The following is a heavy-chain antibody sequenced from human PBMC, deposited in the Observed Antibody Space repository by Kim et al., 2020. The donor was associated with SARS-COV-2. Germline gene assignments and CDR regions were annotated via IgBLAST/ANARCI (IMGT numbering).Heavy chain of an antibody. J-gene: IGHJ6*02. CDR3: AKAGPGYYGSGRTPYGMDV. CDR2: ISYDGSNK. CDR1: GFTFSSYG. D-gene: IGHD3-10*01. V-gene: IGHV3-30*18. Sequence: GGSLRLSCAASGFTFSSYGMHWVRQAPGKGLEWVAVISYDGSNKYYADSVKGRFTISRDNSKNTLYLQMNSLRAEDTAVYYCAKAGPGYYGSGRTPYGMDVWGQGTTVTVSS.